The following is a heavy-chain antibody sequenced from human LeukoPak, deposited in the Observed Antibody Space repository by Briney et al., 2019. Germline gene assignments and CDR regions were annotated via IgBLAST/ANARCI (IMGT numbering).Heavy chain of an antibody. Sequence: GGSLRLSCAASGFTFTSYNMNWVRQAPGKGLEWASSISSGSSSIYYADSVKGRFTISRGNAKNSVYLQMDSLSAEDTAVYYCAREPFDYWGQGTLVTVSS. CDR3: AREPFDY. J-gene: IGHJ4*02. CDR1: GFTFTSYN. V-gene: IGHV3-21*01. CDR2: ISSGSSSI.